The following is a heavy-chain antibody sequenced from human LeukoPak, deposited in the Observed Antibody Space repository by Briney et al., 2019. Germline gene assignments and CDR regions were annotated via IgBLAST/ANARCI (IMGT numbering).Heavy chain of an antibody. CDR2: IYHSGST. CDR1: GGSISSGGYY. J-gene: IGHJ4*02. Sequence: SQTLSLTCTVSGGSISSGGYYWSWIRQPPGKGLEWIGYIYHSGSTYYNPSLKSRVTISVDRSKNQFSLKPSSVTAADTAVYYCARDQTYSGSGIYTYFDYWGQGILVTVSS. V-gene: IGHV4-30-2*01. CDR3: ARDQTYSGSGIYTYFDY. D-gene: IGHD3-10*01.